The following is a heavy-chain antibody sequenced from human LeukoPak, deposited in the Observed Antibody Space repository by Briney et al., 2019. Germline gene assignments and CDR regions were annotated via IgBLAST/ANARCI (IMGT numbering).Heavy chain of an antibody. Sequence: GGSLRLSCAASGFTFNSYSMHWVRQAPGKGLEWVAVIWDAGNNKFYSDSVKGRFTISRDNSKNTLYLQMNSLRAEDTAVYYCASSPYYDFWSGYYDYWGQGTLVTVSS. CDR2: IWDAGNNK. J-gene: IGHJ4*02. CDR3: ASSPYYDFWSGYYDY. V-gene: IGHV3-30-3*01. CDR1: GFTFNSYS. D-gene: IGHD3-3*01.